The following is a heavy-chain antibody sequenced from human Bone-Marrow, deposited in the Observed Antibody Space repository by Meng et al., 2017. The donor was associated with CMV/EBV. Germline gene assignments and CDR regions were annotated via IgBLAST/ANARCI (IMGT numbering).Heavy chain of an antibody. CDR3: ARGPRDYYDFWSGYSNPYYYYYGMDV. CDR2: IIPIFGTA. CDR1: GGTFSSYA. J-gene: IGHJ6*02. Sequence: SVKVSCKASGGTFSSYAISWVRQAPGQGLEWMGGIIPIFGTANYAQKFQGRVTMTRDTSISTAYMELSRLRSDDTAVYYCARGPRDYYDFWSGYSNPYYYYYGMDVWGQGTTVTVSS. V-gene: IGHV1-69*05. D-gene: IGHD3-3*01.